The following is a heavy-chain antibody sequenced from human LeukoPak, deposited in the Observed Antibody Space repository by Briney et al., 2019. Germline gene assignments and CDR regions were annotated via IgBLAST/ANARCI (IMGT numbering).Heavy chain of an antibody. V-gene: IGHV1-58*02. CDR2: IVVGSGNT. CDR3: AAGAAAGTMGDY. Sequence: SVKVSCKASGFTFTSSAMQWVRQARGQRLEWIGWIVVGSGNTNYAQKFQERVTITRGMSTSTAYVELSSLRSEDTAVYYCAAGAAAGTMGDYWGQGTLVTVSS. J-gene: IGHJ4*02. D-gene: IGHD6-13*01. CDR1: GFTFTSSA.